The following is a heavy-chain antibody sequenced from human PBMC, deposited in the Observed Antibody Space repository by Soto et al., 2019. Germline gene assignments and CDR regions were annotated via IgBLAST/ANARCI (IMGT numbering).Heavy chain of an antibody. CDR3: ARDYDSTGYYDW. CDR1: GYTFTDYY. V-gene: IGHV1-2*02. J-gene: IGHJ4*02. CDR2: ISPNSGGT. D-gene: IGHD3-22*01. Sequence: ASVKVSCKASGYTFTDYYIHWVRQAPGQGLEWMGWISPNSGGTNYAQKFQGRVTVTRDTSISTVYLDLSSLRSDDTAVLYCARDYDSTGYYDWWGQGTLVTVSS.